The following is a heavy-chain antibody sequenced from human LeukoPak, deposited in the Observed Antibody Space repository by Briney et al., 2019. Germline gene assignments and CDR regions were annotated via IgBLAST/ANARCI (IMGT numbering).Heavy chain of an antibody. Sequence: SETLSLTCAVYGGSFSGYYWSWIRQPPGKGLEWIGYVYDNGDTNYHPSFTGRGSISVDGSKNQFSLKLTSVLAADTADYFCARLSDYDVDTSHYMDVWGKGTTVTVSS. J-gene: IGHJ6*03. CDR3: ARLSDYDVDTSHYMDV. V-gene: IGHV4-59*01. CDR2: VYDNGDT. D-gene: IGHD3-22*01. CDR1: GGSFSGYY.